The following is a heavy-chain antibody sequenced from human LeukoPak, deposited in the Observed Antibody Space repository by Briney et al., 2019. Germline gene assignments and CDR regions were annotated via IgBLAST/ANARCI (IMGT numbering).Heavy chain of an antibody. Sequence: GGSLRLSCAASGFTFSGYAMSWVRQAPGKGLEWVSAISGSGGSTYYADSVKGRFTISRDNSKNTLYLQMNSLRAEDTAVYYCAKHYPRNPGDEPPDDWGVDYWGQGTLVTVSS. V-gene: IGHV3-23*01. D-gene: IGHD3-9*01. CDR2: ISGSGGST. CDR1: GFTFSGYA. CDR3: AKHYPRNPGDEPPDDWGVDY. J-gene: IGHJ4*02.